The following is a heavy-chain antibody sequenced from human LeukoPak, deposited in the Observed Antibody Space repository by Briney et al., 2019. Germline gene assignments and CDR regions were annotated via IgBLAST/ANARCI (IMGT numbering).Heavy chain of an antibody. CDR1: GYTLTGYY. Sequence: ASVKVSCKASGYTLTGYYMHWVRQAPGQGLEWMGWINPNSGGTNYAQKFQGRVTMTRDTSISTAYMGLSSLRSDDTAVYYCARARENRIVGATSLFGYWGQGTLVTVSS. CDR2: INPNSGGT. J-gene: IGHJ4*02. D-gene: IGHD1-26*01. CDR3: ARARENRIVGATSLFGY. V-gene: IGHV1-2*02.